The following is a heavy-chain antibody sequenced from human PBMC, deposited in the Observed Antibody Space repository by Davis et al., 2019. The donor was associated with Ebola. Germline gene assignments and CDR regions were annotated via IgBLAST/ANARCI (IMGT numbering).Heavy chain of an antibody. J-gene: IGHJ6*03. CDR2: INPNSGGP. Sequence: ASVKVSCKASGYSFTGYYIHWVRQAPGQGLEWMGWINPNSGGPTYAQKFQGRVTMTRDTSISTAYMELSRLRSDDTAVYYCARDLEGRDGSSWSYYYYYMDDWGKGTTVTVSS. CDR1: GYSFTGYY. V-gene: IGHV1-2*02. D-gene: IGHD6-13*01. CDR3: ARDLEGRDGSSWSYYYYYMDD.